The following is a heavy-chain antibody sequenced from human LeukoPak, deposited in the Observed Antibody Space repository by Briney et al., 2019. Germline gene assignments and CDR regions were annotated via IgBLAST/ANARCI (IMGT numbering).Heavy chain of an antibody. CDR2: ISYDGGGT. J-gene: IGHJ4*02. D-gene: IGHD3-10*01. CDR1: GFTFSDYW. Sequence: PGGSLRLSCAASGFTFSDYWTHWVRQTPGKGLVWVSRISYDGGGTNYAESVKGRFTISRDNAKNTLYLQMNSLRVEDTAVYYCVRNMVRGVVYFDSWGQGALVTVSS. CDR3: VRNMVRGVVYFDS. V-gene: IGHV3-74*01.